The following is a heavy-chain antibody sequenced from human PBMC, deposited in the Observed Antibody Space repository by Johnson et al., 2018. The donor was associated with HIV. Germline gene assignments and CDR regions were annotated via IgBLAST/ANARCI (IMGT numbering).Heavy chain of an antibody. J-gene: IGHJ3*02. V-gene: IGHV3-53*01. CDR1: GFTVSSNC. D-gene: IGHD4-23*01. CDR2: IYSDDST. CDR3: ARVNGGAFDI. Sequence: VQLVESGGGLIQPGGSLRLSRAASGFTVSSNCMTWVRQAPGKGLEWVSVIYSDDSTYYADSVKGRFTISRDNSKNTLYLQMNSLRAEDTALYYCARVNGGAFDIWGQGTMVTVTS.